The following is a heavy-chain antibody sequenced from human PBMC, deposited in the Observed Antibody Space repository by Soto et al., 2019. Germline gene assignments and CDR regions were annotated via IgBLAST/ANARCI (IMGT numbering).Heavy chain of an antibody. V-gene: IGHV1-18*01. CDR1: GYTFTSHG. CDR2: ISAENGDT. CDR3: ARMVRGSNIDYYYYMDV. D-gene: IGHD3-10*01. J-gene: IGHJ6*03. Sequence: QVQLVQSGAEVKKPGASVKVSCKASGYTFTSHGISWVRQAPGQGLEWMAWISAENGDTNYEQKLQGRVTVTTASSTSTAYMELRSLRSEDTAVYYCARMVRGSNIDYYYYMDVWGKGTTVTVSS.